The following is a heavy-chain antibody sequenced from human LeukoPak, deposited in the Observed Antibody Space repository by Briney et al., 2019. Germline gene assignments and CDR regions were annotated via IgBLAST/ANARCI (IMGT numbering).Heavy chain of an antibody. J-gene: IGHJ4*02. Sequence: GGALRHSRAAPWFTFSSYWMSWGRQAPGKGLEGGANIKQDGSEKYYVDSVKGRFTISRDNAKNSLYLQMNSLRAEDTAVYYCARVPSQLVKGFDYWGQGTLVTVSS. V-gene: IGHV3-7*01. CDR3: ARVPSQLVKGFDY. D-gene: IGHD6-13*01. CDR1: WFTFSSYW. CDR2: IKQDGSEK.